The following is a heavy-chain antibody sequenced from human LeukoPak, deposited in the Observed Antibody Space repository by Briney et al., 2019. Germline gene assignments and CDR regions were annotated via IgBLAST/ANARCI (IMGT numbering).Heavy chain of an antibody. J-gene: IGHJ1*01. CDR2: TSSGGST. V-gene: IGHV3-53*01. CDR1: GFTVSSNY. D-gene: IGHD2-15*01. CDR3: ARAQDYCSGSTCYGYFQY. Sequence: PGGSLRLSCAASGFTVSSNYMSWVRQAPGKGLEWVSATSSGGSTYYAGSVKGRFTISSDNSKNTLYLQMNSLKAEDTAIYYCARAQDYCSGSTCYGYFQYWGQGTLVTVSS.